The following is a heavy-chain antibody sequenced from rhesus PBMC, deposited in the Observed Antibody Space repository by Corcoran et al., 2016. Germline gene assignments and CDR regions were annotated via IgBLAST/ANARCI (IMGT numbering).Heavy chain of an antibody. CDR2: IYWDDDK. Sequence: QVTLKESGPALVKPAQTLTLTCTFSGFSLSNSGMGVGWIRQPSRKTLEWLAHIYWDDDKRYSTSLKSRLTISKDTSKNQVVLTIANMDPVDTATYYCARRYSGYSYGYFDSWGQGVLVTVSS. V-gene: IGHV2-1*01. CDR1: GFSLSNSGMG. J-gene: IGHJ4*01. CDR3: ARRYSGYSYGYFDS. D-gene: IGHD5-24*01.